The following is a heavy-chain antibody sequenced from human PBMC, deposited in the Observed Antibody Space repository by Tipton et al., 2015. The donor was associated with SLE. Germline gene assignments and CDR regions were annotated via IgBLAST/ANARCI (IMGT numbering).Heavy chain of an antibody. D-gene: IGHD3-10*01. V-gene: IGHV4-59*12. J-gene: IGHJ6*03. Sequence: TLSLTCTVSGGSFSNSYFNWIRQPPGKGLEWIGYIFYSGNTDYNPSLKSRVTISVDTSRNQFSLTVNSVTAADTAVYFCARKTRYMVRGVLTHSYFYMDVWGEGTTVIVSS. CDR3: ARKTRYMVRGVLTHSYFYMDV. CDR2: IFYSGNT. CDR1: GGSFSNSY.